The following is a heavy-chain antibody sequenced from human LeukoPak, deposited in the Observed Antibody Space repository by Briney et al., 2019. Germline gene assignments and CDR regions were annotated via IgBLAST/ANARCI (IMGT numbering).Heavy chain of an antibody. CDR3: ARDPQMATILYYFGY. V-gene: IGHV3-21*01. CDR2: ISSSSSYI. D-gene: IGHD5-24*01. J-gene: IGHJ4*02. Sequence: GGSLRLSCAASGFTFSSYSMNWVRQAPGKGLEWVSSISSSSSYIYYADSVKGRFTISRDNSKNTLYLQMNSLRAEDTAVYYCARDPQMATILYYFGYWGQGTLVTVSS. CDR1: GFTFSSYS.